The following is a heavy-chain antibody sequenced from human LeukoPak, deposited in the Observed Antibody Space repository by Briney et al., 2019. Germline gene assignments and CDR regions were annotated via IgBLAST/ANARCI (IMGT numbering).Heavy chain of an antibody. D-gene: IGHD5-24*01. CDR3: AKRGEMATVPFDY. J-gene: IGHJ4*02. CDR2: ISYDGSNK. Sequence: GGSLRLSCAASGFTFSSYGMHWVRQAPCKELEWVAVISYDGSNKYYADSVKGRFTISRDNSKNTLYLQMNSLRAEDTAVYYCAKRGEMATVPFDYWGQGTLVTVSS. V-gene: IGHV3-30*18. CDR1: GFTFSSYG.